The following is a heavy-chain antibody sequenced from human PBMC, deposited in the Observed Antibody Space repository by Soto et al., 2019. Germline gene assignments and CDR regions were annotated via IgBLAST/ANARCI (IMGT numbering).Heavy chain of an antibody. D-gene: IGHD4-17*01. CDR3: ARETTVTTYWFDP. Sequence: QVQLVQSGAEVKKPGSSVKVSCKASGGTFSSYTISWERQAPGQGLEWMGRIIPILGIANYAQKFQGRVTITADKSTSTAYMELSSLRSEDTAVYYCARETTVTTYWFDPWGQGTLVTVSS. CDR1: GGTFSSYT. V-gene: IGHV1-69*08. CDR2: IIPILGIA. J-gene: IGHJ5*02.